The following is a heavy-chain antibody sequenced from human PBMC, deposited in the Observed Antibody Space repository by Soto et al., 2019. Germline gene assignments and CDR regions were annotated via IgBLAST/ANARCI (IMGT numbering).Heavy chain of an antibody. J-gene: IGHJ5*02. CDR3: ARGSSSWYNWFDP. CDR1: GFTFSSYS. V-gene: IGHV3-48*02. Sequence: GGSLRLSCAASGFTFSSYSMNWVRQAPGKGLEWVSYISSSSTIYYADSVKGRFTISRDNAKNSLYLQMNSLRDEDTAVYYCARGSSSWYNWFDPWGQGTLVTVSS. CDR2: ISSSSTI. D-gene: IGHD6-13*01.